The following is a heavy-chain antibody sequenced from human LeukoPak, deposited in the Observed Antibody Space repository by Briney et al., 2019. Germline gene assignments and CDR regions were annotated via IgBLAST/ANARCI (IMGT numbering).Heavy chain of an antibody. CDR1: GFTFSRYW. CDR3: TRVRYITGTTWFDP. Sequence: PGGSLRLSCAASGFTFSRYWMHWVRQAPGKGLEWVGFIRSKAYGGTTEYAASVKGRFTISRDDSKSIAYLQMNSLKTEDTAVYYCTRVRYITGTTWFDPWGQGTLVTVSS. D-gene: IGHD1-7*01. J-gene: IGHJ5*02. CDR2: IRSKAYGGTT. V-gene: IGHV3-49*04.